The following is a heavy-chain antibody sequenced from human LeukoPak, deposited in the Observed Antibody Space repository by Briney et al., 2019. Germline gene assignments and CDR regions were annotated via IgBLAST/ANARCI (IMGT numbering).Heavy chain of an antibody. D-gene: IGHD5-24*01. J-gene: IGHJ4*02. Sequence: PSETLSLTCTVSGGPISNYHWSWIRQPPGKGLEWIGYIHYSGRTKYDPSLESRVTISVDTSKNQFSLKVSSVTAPDTAIYYCARHQDGYGDYFDFWGQGILVTVSS. CDR3: ARHQDGYGDYFDF. V-gene: IGHV4-59*08. CDR2: IHYSGRT. CDR1: GGPISNYH.